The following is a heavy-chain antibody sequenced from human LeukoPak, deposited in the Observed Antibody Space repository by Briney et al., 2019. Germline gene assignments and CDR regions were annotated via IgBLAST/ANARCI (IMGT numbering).Heavy chain of an antibody. Sequence: PGGSLRLSCAASGFTFSSYEMNWVRQAPGKGLEWISYISSSATTIYYADSVKGRFIISRDNAKNSLYLQMNSLRAEDTAVYYCERYSGNYYAWFDPWGQGTLVTVSS. CDR2: ISSSATTI. CDR3: ERYSGNYYAWFDP. D-gene: IGHD1-26*01. CDR1: GFTFSSYE. J-gene: IGHJ5*02. V-gene: IGHV3-48*03.